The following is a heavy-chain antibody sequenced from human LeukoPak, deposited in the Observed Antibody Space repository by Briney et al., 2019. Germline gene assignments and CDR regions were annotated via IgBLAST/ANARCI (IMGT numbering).Heavy chain of an antibody. CDR3: AKDLRYYYDSSGYSSFQH. J-gene: IGHJ1*01. V-gene: IGHV3-21*04. CDR1: GFTFSSYS. Sequence: GGSLRLSCAASGFTFSSYSMNWVRQAPGKGLEWVSSVSSSSSFIYYADSVRGRFTISRDNAKNPLYLQMNSLRAEDTAVYYCAKDLRYYYDSSGYSSFQHWGQGTLVTVSS. D-gene: IGHD3-22*01. CDR2: VSSSSSFI.